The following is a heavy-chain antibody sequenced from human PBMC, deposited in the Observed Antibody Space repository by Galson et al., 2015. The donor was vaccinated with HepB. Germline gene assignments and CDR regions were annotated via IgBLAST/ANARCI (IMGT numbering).Heavy chain of an antibody. CDR2: ISSSSSYI. Sequence: SLRLSCAASGFTFSSYSMNWVRQAPGKGLEWVSSISSSSSYIYYADSVKGRFTISRDNAKNSLYLQMNSLRAEDTAVYYCARDRVPAATFDYWGQGTLVTVSS. V-gene: IGHV3-21*01. CDR3: ARDRVPAATFDY. CDR1: GFTFSSYS. D-gene: IGHD2-2*01. J-gene: IGHJ4*02.